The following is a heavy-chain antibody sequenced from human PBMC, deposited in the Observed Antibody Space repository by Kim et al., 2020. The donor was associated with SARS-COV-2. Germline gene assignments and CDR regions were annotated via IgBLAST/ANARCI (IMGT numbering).Heavy chain of an antibody. V-gene: IGHV3-13*04. CDR3: ARVSYDYDFWSGHYYYYGMDV. CDR2: IGTAGDT. D-gene: IGHD3-3*01. J-gene: IGHJ6*02. Sequence: GGSLRLSCAASVFTFSSYDMHWVRQATGKGLEWVSAIGTAGDTYYPGSVKGRFTISRENAKNSLYLQMNSLRAGDTAVYYCARVSYDYDFWSGHYYYYGMDVWGQGTTVTVSS. CDR1: VFTFSSYD.